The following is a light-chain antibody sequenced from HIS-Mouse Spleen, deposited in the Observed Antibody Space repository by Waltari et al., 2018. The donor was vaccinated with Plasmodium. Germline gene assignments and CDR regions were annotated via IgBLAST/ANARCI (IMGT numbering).Light chain of an antibody. J-gene: IGLJ3*02. CDR2: EDS. CDR3: YSTDSSGNHRV. V-gene: IGLV3-10*01. Sequence: SYELTQPPSVSVSPGQTARIPCSGAPLPKKYASWYQQKSGQAPWLVIYEDSKRPSGIPERFSGSSSGTMATLTISGAQVEDEADYYCYSTDSSGNHRVFGGGTKLTVL. CDR1: PLPKKY.